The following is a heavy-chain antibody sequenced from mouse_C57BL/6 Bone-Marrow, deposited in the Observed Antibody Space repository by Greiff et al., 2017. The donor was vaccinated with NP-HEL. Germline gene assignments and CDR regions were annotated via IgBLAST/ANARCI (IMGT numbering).Heavy chain of an antibody. CDR2: IDPETGGT. V-gene: IGHV1-15*01. Sequence: QVQLQQSGAELVRPGASVTLSCKASGYTFTDYEMHWVKQTPVHGLEWIGAIDPETGGTAYNQKFKGKAILTADKSSSTVYMELRSLTSEDSAVYYCTRLNWAWFAYWGQGTLVTVSA. CDR3: TRLNWAWFAY. J-gene: IGHJ3*01. CDR1: GYTFTDYE. D-gene: IGHD4-1*02.